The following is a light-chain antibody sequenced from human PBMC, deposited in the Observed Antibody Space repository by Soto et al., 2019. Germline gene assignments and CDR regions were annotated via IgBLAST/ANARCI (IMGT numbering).Light chain of an antibody. CDR2: KAS. V-gene: IGKV1-5*03. CDR3: QQYDSYSQT. J-gene: IGKJ1*01. CDR1: QSISVW. Sequence: DIQMTQSPSTLSVSLGDRATITCRASQSISVWLAWYQQKAGKAPSLLIYKASRLESGVPARFSGSGSETEFTLTISGLQPDDSATYYCQQYDSYSQTFGQGTKVDIK.